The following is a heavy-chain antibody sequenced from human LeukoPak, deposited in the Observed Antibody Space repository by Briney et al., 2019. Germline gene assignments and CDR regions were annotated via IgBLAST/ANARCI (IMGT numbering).Heavy chain of an antibody. CDR2: ISYDGSNK. Sequence: GGSLRLSCAASGFTFSSYGMHWVRQAPGKGLEWVAAISYDGSNKYYADSVKGRFTISRDNPKNTLYLQMNSLRAEDTAVYYCAKGEYYYDPADAFDIWGQGTMVTVSS. J-gene: IGHJ3*02. V-gene: IGHV3-30*18. D-gene: IGHD3-22*01. CDR1: GFTFSSYG. CDR3: AKGEYYYDPADAFDI.